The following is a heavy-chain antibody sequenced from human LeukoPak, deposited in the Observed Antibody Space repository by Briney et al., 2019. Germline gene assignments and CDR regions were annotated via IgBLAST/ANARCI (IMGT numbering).Heavy chain of an antibody. CDR2: IYYSGST. V-gene: IGHV4-39*07. Sequence: PSETLSLTCTVSGGSISSSSYYWGWIRQPPGKGLEWIGSIYYSGSTYYNPSLKSRVTISVDTSKNQFSLKLSSVTAADTAVYYCARSYYDILTGYYNPYYFDYWGPGTLVTVSS. CDR1: GGSISSSSYY. D-gene: IGHD3-9*01. J-gene: IGHJ4*02. CDR3: ARSYYDILTGYYNPYYFDY.